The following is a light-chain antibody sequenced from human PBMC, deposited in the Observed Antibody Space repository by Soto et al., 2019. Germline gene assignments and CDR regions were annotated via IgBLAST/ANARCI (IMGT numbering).Light chain of an antibody. J-gene: IGKJ1*01. V-gene: IGKV4-1*01. CDR3: QQHYSTPLT. Sequence: DIVMTQSPDSLAVSLGERATINCKSSQSVLYSSNNQNYLAWYQQKPGQPPKLLIYWASIRESGVPDRFSGSGSGTDFTLTICSLQAEDVAVYYCQQHYSTPLTFGQGTKVEIK. CDR2: WAS. CDR1: QSVLYSSNNQNY.